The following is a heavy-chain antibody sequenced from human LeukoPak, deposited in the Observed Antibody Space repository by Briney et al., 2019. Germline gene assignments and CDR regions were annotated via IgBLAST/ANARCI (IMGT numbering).Heavy chain of an antibody. CDR2: ISSSSSYI. D-gene: IGHD2-21*02. J-gene: IGHJ3*02. CDR1: GFTFSSYS. Sequence: GGSPRLSCAASGFTFSSYSMNWVRQAPGKGLEWVSSISSSSSYIYYADSVEGRFTISRDNAKNSLYLQMNSLRAEDTAVYYCARTERENGDFDAFDIWGQGTMVTVSS. CDR3: ARTERENGDFDAFDI. V-gene: IGHV3-21*01.